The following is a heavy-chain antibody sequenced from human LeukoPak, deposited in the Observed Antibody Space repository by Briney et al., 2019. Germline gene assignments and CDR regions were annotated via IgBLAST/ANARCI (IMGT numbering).Heavy chain of an antibody. Sequence: PGGSLRLSCAVSGFTVTVNYMSWGPHAPGTGLQGVSVIYPDGRTYYADSVKGRFTFSRDISRNTLLLQMNSLRPDDTAVHYCARTNPVYGDYDYWGEGTLGTVSS. D-gene: IGHD4-17*01. CDR1: GFTVTVNY. CDR2: IYPDGRT. CDR3: ARTNPVYGDYDY. V-gene: IGHV3-53*01. J-gene: IGHJ4*02.